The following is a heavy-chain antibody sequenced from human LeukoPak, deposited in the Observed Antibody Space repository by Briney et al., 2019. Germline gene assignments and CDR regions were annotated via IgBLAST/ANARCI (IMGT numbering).Heavy chain of an antibody. CDR3: ARAAGGYCSSTSCYGLDY. V-gene: IGHV4-30-2*01. CDR2: IYHSGST. CDR1: GGSISSGGYY. D-gene: IGHD2-2*01. Sequence: SETLSLTCTVSGGSISSGGYYWSWIRQPPGKGLEWIGYIYHSGSTYYNPSLKSRVTISVDRSKNQFSLKLSSVTAADTAVYYCARAAGGYCSSTSCYGLDYWGQGTLVTVSS. J-gene: IGHJ4*02.